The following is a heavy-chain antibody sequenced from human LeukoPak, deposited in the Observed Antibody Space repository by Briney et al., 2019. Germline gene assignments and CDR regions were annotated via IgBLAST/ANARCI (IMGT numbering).Heavy chain of an antibody. V-gene: IGHV3-23*01. D-gene: IGHD3-22*01. J-gene: IGHJ4*02. Sequence: GGSLRLSCVASGFTFTNYGMSWVRQAPGKGLEWVSAISGSGGSTYYADSVKGRFTISRDNSKNTLYLQMNSLRAEDTAVYYCAPPPRMIVVVRTFDYWGQGTLVTVSS. CDR2: ISGSGGST. CDR1: GFTFTNYG. CDR3: APPPRMIVVVRTFDY.